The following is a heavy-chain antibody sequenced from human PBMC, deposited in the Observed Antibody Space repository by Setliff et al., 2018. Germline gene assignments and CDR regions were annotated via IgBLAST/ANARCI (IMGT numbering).Heavy chain of an antibody. V-gene: IGHV1-46*01. CDR3: ARDEGSGWYVGY. Sequence: ASVKVSCKASGYTFTGYYMHWVRQAPGQGLEWMGIINPSGGSTSYAQKFQGRVTMTRDTSTSTVYMELSSLRSEDTAVYYCARDEGSGWYVGYWGQGTLVTVSS. D-gene: IGHD6-19*01. CDR2: INPSGGST. CDR1: GYTFTGYY. J-gene: IGHJ4*02.